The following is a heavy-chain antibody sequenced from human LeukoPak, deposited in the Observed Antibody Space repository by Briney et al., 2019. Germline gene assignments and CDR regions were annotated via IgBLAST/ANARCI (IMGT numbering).Heavy chain of an antibody. V-gene: IGHV3-11*06. Sequence: GGSLRVSCSASGFTFSDNYMSWIRQAPGKGLEWVSDISSSSSYTNYADSVKGRFTISRDNAKNSLYLQMNSLRAEDTAVYYCAREGRGYSYGTFYYWGQGTLVTVSS. D-gene: IGHD5-18*01. CDR1: GFTFSDNY. CDR2: ISSSSSYT. J-gene: IGHJ4*02. CDR3: AREGRGYSYGTFYY.